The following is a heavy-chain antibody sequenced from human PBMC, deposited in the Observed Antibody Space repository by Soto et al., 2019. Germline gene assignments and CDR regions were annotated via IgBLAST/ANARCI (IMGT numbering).Heavy chain of an antibody. CDR3: TSTKALDGRAG. D-gene: IGHD2-2*01. V-gene: IGHV3-73*01. Sequence: WGSLRLSCAASGFTFSGSAMHWVRQASGKGLEWVARIRSKANDYATSYAGSVKGRLIISRDDSKNAAYLQMNSLKTEDTAVYYCTSTKALDGRAGWGKGNTVHVSS. CDR1: GFTFSGSA. CDR2: IRSKANDYAT. J-gene: IGHJ6*04.